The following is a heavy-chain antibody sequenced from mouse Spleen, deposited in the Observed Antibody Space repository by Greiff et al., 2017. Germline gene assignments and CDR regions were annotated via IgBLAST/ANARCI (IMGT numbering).Heavy chain of an antibody. V-gene: IGHV1-64*01. CDR1: GYTFTSYW. CDR2: IHPNSGST. D-gene: IGHD6-2*01. CDR3: ARRTGSLGYFDV. J-gene: IGHJ1*03. Sequence: QVQLQQPGAELVKPGASVKLSCKASGYTFTSYWMHWVKQRPGQGLEWIGMIHPNSGSTNYNEKFKSKATLTVDKSSSTAYMQLSSLTSEDSAVYYCARRTGSLGYFDVWGTGTTVTVSS.